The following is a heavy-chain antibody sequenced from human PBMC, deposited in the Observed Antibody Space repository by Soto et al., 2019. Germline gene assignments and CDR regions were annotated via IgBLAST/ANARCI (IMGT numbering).Heavy chain of an antibody. CDR2: ISGSGGST. J-gene: IGHJ4*02. CDR1: GFTFRSYA. D-gene: IGHD3-22*01. CDR3: ATSYSDSSGYPFSFDS. Sequence: GGSLRLSCAASGFTFRSYAMSWVRQAPGKGLEWVSGISGSGGSTYYADSVKGRFTISRANSTNTLYLQMNSLRAEDTPVYSCATSYSDSSGYPFSFDSWGQGTLVTVSS. V-gene: IGHV3-23*01.